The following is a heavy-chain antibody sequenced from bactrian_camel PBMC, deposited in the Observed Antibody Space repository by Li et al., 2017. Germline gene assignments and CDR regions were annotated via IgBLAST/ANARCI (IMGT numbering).Heavy chain of an antibody. CDR2: ISPASGRR. CDR1: GSIYGTLC. D-gene: IGHD6*01. CDR3: AADEYGGSQFTRAKSLSCLLFWEKKEYMY. J-gene: IGHJ4*01. Sequence: DVQLVESGGGSVQAGGSLRLSCASSGSIYGTLCMGWVRQAPGKEREGVAAISPASGRRYYGDSVKGRFTISQDDAKNTLYLQMNSLRPEDTAVYYCAADEYGGSQFTRAKSLSCLLFWEKKEYMYRGQGTQVTVS. V-gene: IGHV3S40*01.